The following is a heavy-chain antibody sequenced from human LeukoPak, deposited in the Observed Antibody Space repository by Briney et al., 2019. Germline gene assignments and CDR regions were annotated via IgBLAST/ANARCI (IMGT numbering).Heavy chain of an antibody. Sequence: GESLKISCKGSGYSSTSYWIGWVRQMPGKGLEWMGIIYPGDSDTRYSPSFEGQITISADKSLNTAYLQWSSLKASDTAIYYCARLGNEVGAVDYWGQGTRVTVSS. J-gene: IGHJ4*02. CDR3: ARLGNEVGAVDY. CDR2: IYPGDSDT. V-gene: IGHV5-51*01. D-gene: IGHD1-26*01. CDR1: GYSSTSYW.